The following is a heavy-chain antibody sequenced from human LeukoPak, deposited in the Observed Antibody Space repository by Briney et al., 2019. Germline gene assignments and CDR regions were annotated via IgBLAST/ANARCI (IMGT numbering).Heavy chain of an antibody. CDR2: IKSKTDGGTT. CDR3: TTPPGAIRITPRTIVIP. CDR1: GFTFSNAW. Sequence: GGSLRLSCAASGFTFSNAWMSWVRQAPGKGLEWVGRIKSKTDGGTTDYAAPVKGRFTISRDDSKNTLYLQMNSLKTEDTAVYYCTTPPGAIRITPRTIVIPWGQGTLVTVSS. J-gene: IGHJ5*02. V-gene: IGHV3-15*01. D-gene: IGHD4-23*01.